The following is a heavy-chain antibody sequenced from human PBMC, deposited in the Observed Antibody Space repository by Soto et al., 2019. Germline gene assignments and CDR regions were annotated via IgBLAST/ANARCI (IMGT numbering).Heavy chain of an antibody. Sequence: ASGKVSYNASGYTFTTYAMHWVRQATGQRLEGMGWMNAGNGNTKYSQKFQGRVTITRDTSASTAYMELSSLRSEDTAVYYCARSIVVVPAADYCGRGTLVTVSS. CDR2: MNAGNGNT. D-gene: IGHD2-21*02. J-gene: IGHJ4*02. CDR3: ARSIVVVPAADY. V-gene: IGHV1-3*01. CDR1: GYTFTTYA.